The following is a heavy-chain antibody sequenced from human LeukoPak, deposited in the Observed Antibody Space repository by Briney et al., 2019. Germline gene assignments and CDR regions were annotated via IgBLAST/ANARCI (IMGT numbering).Heavy chain of an antibody. D-gene: IGHD3-9*01. CDR2: IYYSGST. J-gene: IGHJ5*02. V-gene: IGHV4-61*01. Sequence: PSETLSLTCTVSGGSVSSGSYYWSWIRQPPGKGLEWIGYIYYSGSTNYNPSLKSRVTISVDTSKNQFSLKLSSVTAADTAVYYCARAPTYYDILTGYYIWFDPWGQGTLVNVS. CDR1: GGSVSSGSYY. CDR3: ARAPTYYDILTGYYIWFDP.